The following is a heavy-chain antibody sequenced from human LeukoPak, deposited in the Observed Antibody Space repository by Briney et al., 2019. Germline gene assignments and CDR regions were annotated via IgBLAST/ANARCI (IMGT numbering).Heavy chain of an antibody. CDR3: ARAREAAAGPDAFDI. CDR1: GFTFSSYS. Sequence: GGSLRLSCAASGFTFSSYSMNWARQAPGKGLEWVSSISSSTSYIYYTDSVKGRVTISRDNAKNPLYLQMNSLRAEDTAVYYCARAREAAAGPDAFDIWGQGTMVTVSS. D-gene: IGHD6-13*01. J-gene: IGHJ3*02. CDR2: ISSSTSYI. V-gene: IGHV3-21*01.